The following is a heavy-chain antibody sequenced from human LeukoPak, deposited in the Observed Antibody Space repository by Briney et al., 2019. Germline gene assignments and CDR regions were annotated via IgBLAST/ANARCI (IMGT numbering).Heavy chain of an antibody. CDR3: ARASDDFGDYGFDY. Sequence: SQTLSLTCTVSGGSISNYYCNWIRQPARKELEWIGRIYTIGSTNYTPSLQSRLTMSMDTCNTQFSLRLSSVTAADTDVYYCARASDDFGDYGFDYWGQGTLVTVSS. J-gene: IGHJ4*02. CDR1: GGSISNYY. CDR2: IYTIGST. V-gene: IGHV4-4*07. D-gene: IGHD4-17*01.